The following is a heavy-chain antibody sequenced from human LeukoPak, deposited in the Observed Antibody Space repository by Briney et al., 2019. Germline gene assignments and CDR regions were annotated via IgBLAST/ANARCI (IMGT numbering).Heavy chain of an antibody. Sequence: ASVKVSCKASGYTCTSYGISWVRQAPGQGLEWMGWISAYNGNTNYAQKLQGRVTMTTDTSTSTACMELRSLRSDDTAVYYCARDWVITFGGVIPSDAFDIWGQGTMVTVSS. J-gene: IGHJ3*02. V-gene: IGHV1-18*01. D-gene: IGHD3-16*02. CDR2: ISAYNGNT. CDR3: ARDWVITFGGVIPSDAFDI. CDR1: GYTCTSYG.